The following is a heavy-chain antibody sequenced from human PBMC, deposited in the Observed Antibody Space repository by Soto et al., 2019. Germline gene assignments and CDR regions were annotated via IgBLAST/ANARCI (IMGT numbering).Heavy chain of an antibody. J-gene: IGHJ5*01. CDR3: AREGYDILTGSYLGNNWFDP. CDR1: GYTFTSYG. V-gene: IGHV1-18*01. D-gene: IGHD3-9*01. Sequence: ASVKVSCKASGYTFTSYGISWVRQAPGQGLEWMGWISAYNGNTNYAQKLQGRVTMTTDTSTSTAYMELRSLRSDDTAVYYCAREGYDILTGSYLGNNWFDPWGQGTLVTVSS. CDR2: ISAYNGNT.